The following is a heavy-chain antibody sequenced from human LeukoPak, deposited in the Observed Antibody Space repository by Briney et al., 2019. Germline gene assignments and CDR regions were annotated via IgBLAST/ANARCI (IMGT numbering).Heavy chain of an antibody. V-gene: IGHV3-9*01. J-gene: IGHJ4*02. CDR3: AKDTSGDGAFDY. D-gene: IGHD7-27*01. CDR2: ISWNSGSI. Sequence: GRSLRLSCAASGFNFDDYAMLWVRHAPGKGLEWVSGISWNSGSIGYADSVKGRFTISRDNAKNSLYLQMNSLRAEDTALYYCAKDTSGDGAFDYWGQGTLVTVSS. CDR1: GFNFDDYA.